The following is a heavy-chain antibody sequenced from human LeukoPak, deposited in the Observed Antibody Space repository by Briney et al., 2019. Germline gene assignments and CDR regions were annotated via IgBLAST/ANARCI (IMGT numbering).Heavy chain of an antibody. J-gene: IGHJ4*02. CDR3: ARAPSKV. V-gene: IGHV3-21*04. CDR2: ISSSSYI. Sequence: GGSLRLSCAASGFRFSSYAMSWVRQAPGKGLEWVSAISSSSYIYYADSVKGRFTISRDNAKNSLYLQMNSLRAEDTAVYCCARAPSKVWGQGTLVTVSS. CDR1: GFRFSSYA. D-gene: IGHD4-11*01.